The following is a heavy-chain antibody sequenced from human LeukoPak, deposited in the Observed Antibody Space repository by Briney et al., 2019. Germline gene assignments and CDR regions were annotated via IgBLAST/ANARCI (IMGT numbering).Heavy chain of an antibody. V-gene: IGHV1-2*02. Sequence: ATVKLSCKASGYTFTGYYMHWVRQAPGKGLEWMGWINPNSGGTNYAKKVQARVNMTRDTSISTAYMELSRLRCEDTAVYYCGRVISGWDDFVYWGHKSLVTASS. D-gene: IGHD6-19*01. J-gene: IGHJ4*01. CDR2: INPNSGGT. CDR3: GRVISGWDDFVY. CDR1: GYTFTGYY.